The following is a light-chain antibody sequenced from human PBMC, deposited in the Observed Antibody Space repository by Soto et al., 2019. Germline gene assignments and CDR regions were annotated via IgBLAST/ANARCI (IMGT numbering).Light chain of an antibody. CDR3: QQYGSSPLT. CDR2: GAS. CDR1: QGIRSA. V-gene: IGKV3-20*01. J-gene: IGKJ4*01. Sequence: TQSPSSLSASVGDRVTITCRTSQGIRSALAWYQHKPGQAPRLLILGASTRATGIPDRFSGSGSGTDFTLTISRLEPEDFAVYYCQQYGSSPLTFGGGTKVDIK.